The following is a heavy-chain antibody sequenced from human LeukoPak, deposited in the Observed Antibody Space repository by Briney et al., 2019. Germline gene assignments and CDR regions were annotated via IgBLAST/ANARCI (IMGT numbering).Heavy chain of an antibody. D-gene: IGHD2-15*01. CDR1: GFTFSSYG. J-gene: IGHJ4*02. V-gene: IGHV3-30*02. CDR2: IRYDGSNE. CDR3: ARLYCSGGSCYVDY. Sequence: PGGSLRLSCAASGFTFSSYGMHWVRQAPGKGLEWVAFIRYDGSNEYYADSVKGRFTISRDNSKNTLYLQMNSLRAEDTAVYYCARLYCSGGSCYVDYWGQGTLVTVSS.